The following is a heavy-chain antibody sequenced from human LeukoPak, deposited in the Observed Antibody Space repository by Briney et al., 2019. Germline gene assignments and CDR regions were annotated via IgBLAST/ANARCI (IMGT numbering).Heavy chain of an antibody. CDR3: ARVGRLYCSSTSCSINWFDP. CDR1: GYTFTSYG. CDR2: ISAYNGNT. V-gene: IGHV1-18*01. J-gene: IGHJ5*02. Sequence: ASVNVSFKASGYTFTSYGISWVRQAPGQGLEWMGWISAYNGNTNYAQKLQGRVTMTTDTSTSTAYMELRSLRSDDTAVYYCARVGRLYCSSTSCSINWFDPWGQGTLVTVSS. D-gene: IGHD2-2*01.